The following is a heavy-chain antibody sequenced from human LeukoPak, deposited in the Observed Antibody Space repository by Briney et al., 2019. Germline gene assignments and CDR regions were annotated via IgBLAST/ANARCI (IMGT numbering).Heavy chain of an antibody. CDR2: ISGSGGST. D-gene: IGHD2-15*01. V-gene: IGHV3-23*01. CDR1: GFTFSSYE. Sequence: GGSLRLSCAASGFTFSSYEMNWVRQAPGKGLEWVSAISGSGGSTYYADSVKGRFTISRDNSKNTLYLQMNSLRAEDTAVYYCAKDRDIVVVVANFDYWGQGTLVTVSS. J-gene: IGHJ4*02. CDR3: AKDRDIVVVVANFDY.